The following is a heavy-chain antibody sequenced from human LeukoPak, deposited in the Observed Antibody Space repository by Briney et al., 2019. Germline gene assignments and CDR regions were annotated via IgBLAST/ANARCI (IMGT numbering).Heavy chain of an antibody. CDR2: ISYDGSNK. V-gene: IGHV3-30*18. CDR3: AKARYCSSTSCRAPSAFDI. D-gene: IGHD2-2*01. J-gene: IGHJ3*02. CDR1: GFTFSSYG. Sequence: GRSLRLSCAASGFTFSSYGMHWVRQAPGKGLEWVTVISYDGSNKYYADSVKSRFTISRDNSKNTLYLQMNSLRAEDTAVYYCAKARYCSSTSCRAPSAFDIWGQGTMVTVSS.